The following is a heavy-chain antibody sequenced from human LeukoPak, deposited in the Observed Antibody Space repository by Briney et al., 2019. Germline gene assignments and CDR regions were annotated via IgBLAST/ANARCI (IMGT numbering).Heavy chain of an antibody. D-gene: IGHD3-10*01. CDR2: INPNSGGT. CDR1: GYTFTGYY. J-gene: IGHJ4*02. CDR3: ARSFVLLWFGELSGYFDY. Sequence: GASVKVSCKASGYTFTGYYMHWVRRAPGQGLEWMGWINPNSGGTNYAQKFQGRVTMTRDTSISTAYMELSRLRSDDTAVYYCARSFVLLWFGELSGYFDYWGQGTLVTVSS. V-gene: IGHV1-2*02.